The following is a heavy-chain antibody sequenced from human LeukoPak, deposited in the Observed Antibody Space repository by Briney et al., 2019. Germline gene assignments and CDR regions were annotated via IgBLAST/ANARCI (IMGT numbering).Heavy chain of an antibody. Sequence: GRSLRLSCAASGFTFDDYAMHWVRQAPGKGLEWVSGISWNSGSIGYADSVKGRFTISRDNAKNSLYLQMNSLRAEDTVLYYCAKDSGSSSGWSPESFDYWGQGTLVTVSS. V-gene: IGHV3-9*01. CDR1: GFTFDDYA. J-gene: IGHJ4*02. CDR2: ISWNSGSI. CDR3: AKDSGSSSGWSPESFDY. D-gene: IGHD6-19*01.